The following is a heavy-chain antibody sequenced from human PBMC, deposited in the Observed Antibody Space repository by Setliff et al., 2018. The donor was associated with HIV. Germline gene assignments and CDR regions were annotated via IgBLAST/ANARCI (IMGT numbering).Heavy chain of an antibody. V-gene: IGHV3-64*04. J-gene: IGHJ4*02. D-gene: IGHD5-12*01. CDR2: ISSNGGST. Sequence: GSLRLSCSASGFTFSSYAMHWVRQAPGKGLEYVSAISSNGGSTYYADSVKGRFTISRDNAKNSLYLQMNSLRAEDTAVYYCARVMIGYSGYDAFDYWGQGTLVTVSS. CDR1: GFTFSSYA. CDR3: ARVMIGYSGYDAFDY.